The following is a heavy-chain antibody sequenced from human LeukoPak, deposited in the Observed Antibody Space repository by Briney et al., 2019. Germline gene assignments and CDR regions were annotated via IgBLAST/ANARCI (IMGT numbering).Heavy chain of an antibody. D-gene: IGHD1-26*01. CDR3: GKNRYSGSLSPFDI. V-gene: IGHV3-23*01. CDR1: GFTFSSYA. J-gene: IGHJ3*02. CDR2: ISGSGGSGSGLNT. Sequence: GGSLRLSCAASGFTFSSYAMSWVRQAPGKGLEWVSAISGSGGSGSGLNTYYADSVKGRFTISRDNSKNTLYLQMNSLRAEDTAVYYCGKNRYSGSLSPFDIWGQGTMVTVSS.